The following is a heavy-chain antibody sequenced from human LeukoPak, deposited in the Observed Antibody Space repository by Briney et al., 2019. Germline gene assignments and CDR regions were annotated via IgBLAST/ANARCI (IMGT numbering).Heavy chain of an antibody. J-gene: IGHJ5*02. CDR3: ARIERITIFGAAKHNWIDP. Sequence: SETLSPTCTVSGGSISSYYWSWIRQPPGKGLEWIGYSYYSGSTYYNPSLKSRVTISVDTSRNQFSLKLTSVTAAETALYYCARIERITIFGAAKHNWIDPWGQGTLVTVSS. V-gene: IGHV4-59*04. CDR2: SYYSGST. D-gene: IGHD3-3*01. CDR1: GGSISSYY.